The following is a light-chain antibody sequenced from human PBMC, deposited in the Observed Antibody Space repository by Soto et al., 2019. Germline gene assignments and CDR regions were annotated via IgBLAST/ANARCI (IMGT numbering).Light chain of an antibody. Sequence: EIVITHSPAPLSVSPGERATLSCRASQSVSSNLAWYQQKPGQAPRLLIYGASTRATGIPARFSGSGSGTDFTLTISSLQPEDFAVYYCQQRSNWPRTFGQGTNVDIK. J-gene: IGKJ1*01. V-gene: IGKV3-15*01. CDR2: GAS. CDR1: QSVSSN. CDR3: QQRSNWPRT.